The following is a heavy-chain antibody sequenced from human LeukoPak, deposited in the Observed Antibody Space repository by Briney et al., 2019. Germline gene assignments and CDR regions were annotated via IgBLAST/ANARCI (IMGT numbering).Heavy chain of an antibody. CDR2: ISAYNGNT. V-gene: IGHV1-18*01. Sequence: ASVKVSCKASGYTFTSYGISWVRQAPGQGLEWMGWISAYNGNTNYAQKLQGRVTMTTDTSTSTACMELRSLRSDDTAVYYCARDLFGSGKGYYYGMDVWGQGTTVTVSS. CDR3: ARDLFGSGKGYYYGMDV. D-gene: IGHD3-10*01. CDR1: GYTFTSYG. J-gene: IGHJ6*02.